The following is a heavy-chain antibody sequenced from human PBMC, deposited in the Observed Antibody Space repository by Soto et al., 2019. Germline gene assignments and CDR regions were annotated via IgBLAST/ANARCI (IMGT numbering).Heavy chain of an antibody. CDR1: GFTFSSYA. V-gene: IGHV3-23*01. CDR2: ISGSDDTT. Sequence: GGSLRLSCAASGFTFSSYAMSWVRQAPGKGLEWVSTISGSDDTTYYADSVKGRFTISRDNSKNTLYLQMNSLRAEDTAVYYCVRGYDRSGYYNYDVFAIWGQVTMVTVSS. D-gene: IGHD3-22*01. CDR3: VRGYDRSGYYNYDVFAI. J-gene: IGHJ3*02.